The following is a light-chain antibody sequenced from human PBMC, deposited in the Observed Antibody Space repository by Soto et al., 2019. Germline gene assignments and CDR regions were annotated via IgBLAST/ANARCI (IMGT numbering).Light chain of an antibody. CDR2: RND. J-gene: IGLJ3*02. CDR1: SSNIGINY. V-gene: IGLV1-47*01. CDR3: AAWDDSLSAWV. Sequence: QLVLTQPPSASGTPGQRVTISCSGSSSNIGINYIYWYQQLPGTAPKLLIYRNDQRPSGVPDRFSGSKSGTSASLAISGLRSEDEADYYCAAWDDSLSAWVFGGGTKLTVL.